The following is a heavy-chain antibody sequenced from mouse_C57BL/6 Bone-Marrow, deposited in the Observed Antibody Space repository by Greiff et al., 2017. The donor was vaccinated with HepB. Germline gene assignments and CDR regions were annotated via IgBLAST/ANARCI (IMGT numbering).Heavy chain of an antibody. V-gene: IGHV7-1*01. CDR1: GFTFSDFY. Sequence: EVQVVDSGGGLVQSGRSLRLSCATSGFTFSDFYMEWVRQAPGKGLEWIAASRNKANDYTTEYSATVKGRFIVSRDTSQSILYLQMNALRAEDTAIYYCAREDDDYDEGFAYWGQGTLVTVSA. D-gene: IGHD2-4*01. J-gene: IGHJ3*01. CDR2: SRNKANDYTT. CDR3: AREDDDYDEGFAY.